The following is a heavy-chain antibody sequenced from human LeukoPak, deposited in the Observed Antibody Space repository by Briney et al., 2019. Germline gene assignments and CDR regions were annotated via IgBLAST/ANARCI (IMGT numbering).Heavy chain of an antibody. J-gene: IGHJ1*01. CDR3: ARANGGNSVEYFQH. Sequence: TGGSLRLSCAASGFTFSTYSMNWVRQAPGKGLEWVSSITSSSSYIYHADSVKGRFTISRDNAKNSLYLQMSSLRAEDTAVYYCARANGGNSVEYFQHWGQGTQVIVSS. V-gene: IGHV3-21*01. CDR1: GFTFSTYS. CDR2: ITSSSSYI. D-gene: IGHD4-23*01.